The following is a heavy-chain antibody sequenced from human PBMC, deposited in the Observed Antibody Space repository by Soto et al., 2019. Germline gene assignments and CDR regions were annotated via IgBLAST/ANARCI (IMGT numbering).Heavy chain of an antibody. J-gene: IGHJ5*02. CDR2: IGGSGSSA. D-gene: IGHD3-10*01. Sequence: EVQLLESGGGLVQPGGSLRLSCAASGFTFKNFAVSWVRQAPGKGMEWVSAIGGSGSSANYADSVKGRFTVSRDDSKSTLYLQRSGLRVDDTALYYCAKDAVAYDGEWDWFDLWGQGTLGTVSS. V-gene: IGHV3-23*01. CDR1: GFTFKNFA. CDR3: AKDAVAYDGEWDWFDL.